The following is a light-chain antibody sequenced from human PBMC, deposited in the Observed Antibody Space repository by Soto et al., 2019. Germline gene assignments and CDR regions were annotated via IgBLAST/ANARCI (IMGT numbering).Light chain of an antibody. CDR3: QQYVTSPRT. V-gene: IGKV3D-15*01. Sequence: EILMTQSPATLSVSPGEEATLSCRASQSVNIHVAWYQQRPGQAPRLLIYGASFRATGIPARFSGRGSGTDFTLSISRLEPEDFAVYYCQQYVTSPRTFGQGTKVDIK. CDR1: QSVNIH. CDR2: GAS. J-gene: IGKJ1*01.